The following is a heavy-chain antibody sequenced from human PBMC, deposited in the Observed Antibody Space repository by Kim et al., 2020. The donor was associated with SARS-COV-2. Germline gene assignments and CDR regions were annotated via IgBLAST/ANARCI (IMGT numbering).Heavy chain of an antibody. CDR3: ANDLKGPWGSAFY. J-gene: IGHJ4*02. D-gene: IGHD3-16*01. V-gene: IGHV3-23*01. Sequence: YADPGKGRFTISRDNSKNTLYLQMNSLRAEDTAVYYCANDLKGPWGSAFYWGQGTLVTVSS.